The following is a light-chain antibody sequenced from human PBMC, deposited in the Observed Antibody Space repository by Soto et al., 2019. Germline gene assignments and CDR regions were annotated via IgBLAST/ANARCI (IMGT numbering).Light chain of an antibody. Sequence: QSALTQPASVSGSPGQSITISCTGTSSDVGDYKYVSWYQQHPGNAPKLMMFEVSNRPSGVSNRFSGSKSGNTASLTISGLQAEDEGDYYCNSYTSSSTLLFGGGTQLTVL. J-gene: IGLJ2*01. CDR1: SSDVGDYKY. V-gene: IGLV2-14*01. CDR3: NSYTSSSTLL. CDR2: EVS.